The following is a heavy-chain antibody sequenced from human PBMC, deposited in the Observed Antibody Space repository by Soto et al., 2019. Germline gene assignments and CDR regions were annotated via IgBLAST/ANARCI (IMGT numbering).Heavy chain of an antibody. CDR2: IYHSGST. J-gene: IGHJ4*02. V-gene: IGHV4-30-2*01. Sequence: SETLSLTCTVSGGSSSSGDYYWSWIRQPPGKGLEWIGYIYHSGSTYYNPSLKSRVTISVDRSKDQFSLKLSSVTAADTAVYYCARGMTTVTTIDYWGRGTLVTVSS. CDR3: ARGMTTVTTIDY. D-gene: IGHD4-4*01. CDR1: GGSSSSGDYY.